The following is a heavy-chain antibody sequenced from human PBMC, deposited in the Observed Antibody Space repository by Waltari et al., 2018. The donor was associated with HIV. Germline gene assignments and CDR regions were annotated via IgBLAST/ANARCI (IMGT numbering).Heavy chain of an antibody. V-gene: IGHV3-30*01. CDR1: GFTFSSFA. CDR2: IAYDGSEK. CDR3: ARGRGGPDY. D-gene: IGHD3-10*01. Sequence: QVQLVASGGGVVQPGRSLRLSCAASGFTFSSFAMHWVRQAPGKGLEWVAVIAYDGSEKYYGDSVKGRFTISRDNSKNTLYLQMNSLRVEDTAVYYCARGRGGPDYWGQGTLVTVSS. J-gene: IGHJ4*02.